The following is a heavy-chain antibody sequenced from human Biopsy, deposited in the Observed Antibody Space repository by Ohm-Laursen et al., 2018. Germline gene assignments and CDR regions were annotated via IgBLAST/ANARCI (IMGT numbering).Heavy chain of an antibody. CDR3: ARIYFYGLGSSDFFFDF. Sequence: GTLSLTCSVSGSSIRTFDYYWGWVRQPPGKGLEWIGCVFYSGTTYYNPSLKRRVTISQDESNNQFSLTLTSVTARDTADYYCARIYFYGLGSSDFFFDFWGHGTPVAVSS. CDR2: VFYSGTT. V-gene: IGHV4-39*01. J-gene: IGHJ4*01. D-gene: IGHD3-10*01. CDR1: GSSIRTFDYY.